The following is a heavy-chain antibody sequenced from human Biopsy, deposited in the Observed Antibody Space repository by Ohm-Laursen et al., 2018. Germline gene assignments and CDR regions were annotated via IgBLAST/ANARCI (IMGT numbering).Heavy chain of an antibody. D-gene: IGHD1-26*01. CDR3: ARLTRRGNIIFFDY. J-gene: IGHJ4*02. CDR2: KFYRGTT. CDR1: GDSVSNNF. V-gene: IGHV4-59*08. Sequence: SDTLSLTCTVSGDSVSNNFWTWIRQPPGKTLEWIAYKFYRGTTTYNPSLKGRVIVSADPPKSQISLKLTSVTASDTAIYYCARLTRRGNIIFFDYWGQGTLVAVSS.